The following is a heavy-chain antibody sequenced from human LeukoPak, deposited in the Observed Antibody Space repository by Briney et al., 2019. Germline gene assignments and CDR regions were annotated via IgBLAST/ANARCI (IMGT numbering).Heavy chain of an antibody. CDR3: ARSGTGNKHYFDY. J-gene: IGHJ4*02. Sequence: ASVKVSCKASGYTFTGYYMHWVRQAPGQGLEWMGWINPNSGGTNYAQKFQGRVTMTRDTSISTAYMELSRLRSDDTATYYCARSGTGNKHYFDYWGQGTLVTVSS. V-gene: IGHV1-2*02. D-gene: IGHD1-1*01. CDR1: GYTFTGYY. CDR2: INPNSGGT.